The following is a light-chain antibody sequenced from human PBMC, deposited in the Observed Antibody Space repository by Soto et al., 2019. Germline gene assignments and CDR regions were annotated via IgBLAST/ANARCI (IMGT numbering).Light chain of an antibody. Sequence: DIQMTQSPSSLSASVGGNITIACRSSQSLSRYLNWYQQKPGKAPKLLIYAASSLQSGVPSRFSGSGSGTDFTLTISSLQPEDFATYYCQQSYSTPLTFGGGTKVDIK. V-gene: IGKV1-39*01. J-gene: IGKJ4*01. CDR3: QQSYSTPLT. CDR1: QSLSRY. CDR2: AAS.